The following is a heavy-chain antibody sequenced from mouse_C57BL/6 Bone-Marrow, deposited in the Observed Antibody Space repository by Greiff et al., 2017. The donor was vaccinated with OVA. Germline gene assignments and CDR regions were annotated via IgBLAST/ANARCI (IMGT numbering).Heavy chain of an antibody. Sequence: EVKLVESGGDLVKPGGSLKLSCAASGFTFSSYGMSWVRQTPDKRLEWVATISSGGSYTYYPDSVKGRFTISRDNAKNTLYLQMSSLKSEDTAMYYCARRYYGSSYGFAYWGQGTLVTVSA. CDR1: GFTFSSYG. V-gene: IGHV5-6*02. CDR2: ISSGGSYT. D-gene: IGHD1-1*01. J-gene: IGHJ3*01. CDR3: ARRYYGSSYGFAY.